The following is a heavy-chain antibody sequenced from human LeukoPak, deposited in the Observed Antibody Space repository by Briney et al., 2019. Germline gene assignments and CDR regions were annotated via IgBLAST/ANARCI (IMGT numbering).Heavy chain of an antibody. CDR1: GYSISSGYY. Sequence: SETLSLTCTVSGYSISSGYYWGWIRQPPGKGLEWIGSIYHSGSTYYNPSLKSRVTISVDTSKNQFSLKLTSVTPADTAVYCCARTAKYYYGSETYYFFDYWGQGTLVTVSS. J-gene: IGHJ4*02. CDR2: IYHSGST. CDR3: ARTAKYYYGSETYYFFDY. V-gene: IGHV4-38-2*02. D-gene: IGHD3-10*01.